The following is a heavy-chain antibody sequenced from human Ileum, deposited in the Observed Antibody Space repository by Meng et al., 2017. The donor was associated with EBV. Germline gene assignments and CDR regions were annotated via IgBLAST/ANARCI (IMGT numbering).Heavy chain of an antibody. CDR2: IIPIFAAP. J-gene: IGHJ4*02. Sequence: ELVRSGAGVKKTGASVKVSCKASGGTFSTYAISWVRQAPGQGLEWMGGIIPIFAAPIYARKFQGRVTITADESTSTVYMELTSLTSEDTAVYFCARYFSDGSGFYNVDYWGQGTLVTVSS. CDR1: GGTFSTYA. CDR3: ARYFSDGSGFYNVDY. V-gene: IGHV1-69*01. D-gene: IGHD3-22*01.